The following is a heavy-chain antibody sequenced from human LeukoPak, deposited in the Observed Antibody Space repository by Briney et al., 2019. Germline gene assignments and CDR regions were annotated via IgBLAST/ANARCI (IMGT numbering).Heavy chain of an antibody. V-gene: IGHV4-4*02. D-gene: IGHD2-2*02. CDR3: ATAPILRGEGGEHYKYGMDV. CDR1: VGSISSGDW. Sequence: SETLSLTCAVSVGSISSGDWWTWVRQSPGKGLEWIGEIYHNGTLNYNPSLKSRVTISADSFKNHFSLKLTSVTAADTAVYYCATAPILRGEGGEHYKYGMDVWGQGTTVIVSS. CDR2: IYHNGTL. J-gene: IGHJ6*02.